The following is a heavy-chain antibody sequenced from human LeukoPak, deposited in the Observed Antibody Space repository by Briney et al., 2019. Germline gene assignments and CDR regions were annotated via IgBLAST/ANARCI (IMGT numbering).Heavy chain of an antibody. CDR1: GGSIVSSDW. J-gene: IGHJ5*02. V-gene: IGHV4-4*02. CDR2: IYHSGIT. CDR3: AREEGSSGWWAQYH. D-gene: IGHD6-19*01. Sequence: SGTLSLTCAVSGGSIVSSDWWSWVRPPPGKGLEWIGEIYHSGITNYNPSLKSRLTISVDKSKNQFSLMLTSVTAADTAVYYCAREEGSSGWWAQYHWGQGTLVTVSS.